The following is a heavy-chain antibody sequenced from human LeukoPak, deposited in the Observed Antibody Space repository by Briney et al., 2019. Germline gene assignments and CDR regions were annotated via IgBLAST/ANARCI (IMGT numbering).Heavy chain of an antibody. D-gene: IGHD2-2*01. CDR1: GGSLSGYY. J-gene: IGHJ6*03. CDR2: INHSGST. CDR3: ARGGQQLLFCYYYYYMDV. Sequence: SETLSLTCAVYGGSLSGYYWSWIRQPPGKGLEWIGEINHSGSTNYNPSLKSRVTISVDTSKNQFSLKLSSVTAADTAVYYCARGGQQLLFCYYYYYMDVWGKGTTVTVSS. V-gene: IGHV4-34*01.